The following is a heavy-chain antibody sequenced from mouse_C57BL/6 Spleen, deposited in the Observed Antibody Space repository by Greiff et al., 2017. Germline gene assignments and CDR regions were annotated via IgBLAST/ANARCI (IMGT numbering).Heavy chain of an antibody. CDR2: IRYDGSN. CDR3: AREGSWDYGSSGFDY. J-gene: IGHJ2*01. Sequence: VQLQQPGPGLVKPSQSLSLTCSVTGYSITSGYYWNWIRQFPGNKLEWMGYIRYDGSNNYNPSLKNRISITLDTSKNQFFLRLNSVTTEDTATCYCAREGSWDYGSSGFDYWGQGTTLTVSS. CDR1: GYSITSGYY. V-gene: IGHV3-6*01. D-gene: IGHD1-1*01.